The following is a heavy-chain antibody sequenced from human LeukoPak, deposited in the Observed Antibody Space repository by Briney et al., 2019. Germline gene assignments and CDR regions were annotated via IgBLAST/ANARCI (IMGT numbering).Heavy chain of an antibody. CDR3: ARQLGSTDWFDP. D-gene: IGHD2-2*01. V-gene: IGHV4-59*01. J-gene: IGHJ5*02. CDR1: GGSISSYY. Sequence: NPSETLSLTCTVSGGSISSYYWSWIRQPPGKGLEWIGYINYSGSTNYNPSLKSRVTISVDTSKKQISLKLRSVTAADTAVYYCARQLGSTDWFDPWGQGTLVTVSS. CDR2: INYSGST.